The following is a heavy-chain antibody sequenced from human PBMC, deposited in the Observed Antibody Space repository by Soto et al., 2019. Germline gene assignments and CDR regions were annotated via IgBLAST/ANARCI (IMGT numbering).Heavy chain of an antibody. CDR2: IKQDAGEK. D-gene: IGHD1-26*01. Sequence: EVQLVESGGGLVQPGGSLRLSCAASGFIFSSYSMSWVRQAPGKGLEWVANIKQDAGEKYYVDSVKGRFTISRDHAKSSVFLEMNSLRAEDTAVYYCARVALGATCGDAFDIWGQGTMLTVSS. CDR1: GFIFSSYS. V-gene: IGHV3-7*01. J-gene: IGHJ3*02. CDR3: ARVALGATCGDAFDI.